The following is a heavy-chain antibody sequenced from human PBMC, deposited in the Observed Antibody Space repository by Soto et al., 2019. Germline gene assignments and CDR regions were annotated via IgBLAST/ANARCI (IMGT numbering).Heavy chain of an antibody. V-gene: IGHV3-23*01. CDR1: GFTFSSYA. CDR3: AKDSGCSSTSCYKHYYYGMDV. Sequence: PVGSLRLSCAASGFTFSSYAMSWVRQAPGKGLEWVSAISGSGGSTYYADSVKGRFTISRDNSKNTLYLQMNSLRAEDTAVYYCAKDSGCSSTSCYKHYYYGMDVWGQGTTVTVSS. CDR2: ISGSGGST. J-gene: IGHJ6*02. D-gene: IGHD2-2*02.